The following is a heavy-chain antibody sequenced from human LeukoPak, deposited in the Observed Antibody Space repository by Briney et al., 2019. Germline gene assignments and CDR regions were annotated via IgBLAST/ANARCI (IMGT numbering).Heavy chain of an antibody. D-gene: IGHD4/OR15-4a*01. Sequence: ASVKVSCKASGYTCTDYYVHWVRLVPGQRLEWMGRISPNSCATNYAENFRGRVTMARDTSINTVYMEMSSLRSDDTAVYYCARDLWGWGSDYLDYWGQGTLVTVS. V-gene: IGHV1-2*06. CDR2: ISPNSCAT. J-gene: IGHJ4*02. CDR1: GYTCTDYY. CDR3: ARDLWGWGSDYLDY.